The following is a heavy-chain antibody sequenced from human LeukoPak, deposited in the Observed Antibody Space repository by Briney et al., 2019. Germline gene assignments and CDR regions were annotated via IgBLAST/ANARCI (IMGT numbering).Heavy chain of an antibody. D-gene: IGHD2-2*01. CDR3: ARDRYCTTTRCSDY. CDR1: GFTFSNYV. J-gene: IGHJ4*02. Sequence: GGSLRLSCAGSGFTFSNYVMHWVRQAPGKGLEWVAVISYDGSNKYYADSVKGRFTISRDNAKNTLYLEMNSLRAEDTAVYYCARDRYCTTTRCSDYWGQGTLVTVSS. CDR2: ISYDGSNK. V-gene: IGHV3-30*03.